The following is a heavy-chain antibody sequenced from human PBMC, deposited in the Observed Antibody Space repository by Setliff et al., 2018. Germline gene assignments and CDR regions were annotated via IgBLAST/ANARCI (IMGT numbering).Heavy chain of an antibody. CDR2: ISSSSSTI. CDR3: ARTQVVPSATYTIDY. V-gene: IGHV3-48*01. D-gene: IGHD2-2*01. J-gene: IGHJ4*02. Sequence: PGGSLRLSCAASGFTFRSYSMNWVRQAPGKGLEWVSYISSSSSTIYYADSVKGRFTISRDNAKNLLYLQMNSLRAEDTAVYYCARTQVVPSATYTIDYWGQGTLVTVTS. CDR1: GFTFRSYS.